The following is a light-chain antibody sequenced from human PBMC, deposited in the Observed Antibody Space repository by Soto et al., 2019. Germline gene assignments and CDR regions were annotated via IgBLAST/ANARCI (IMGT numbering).Light chain of an antibody. V-gene: IGLV1-47*01. CDR3: AGWDDSLHGLR. J-gene: IGLJ1*01. CDR2: RNN. Sequence: QSVLTQPPSASGTPGQRVTISCSGGSSNIGTNYVYWYQQLPGTAPKLLIYRNNLRPSGVPDRFSASKSGTSASLAISGLLSEDEGDYCCAGWDDSLHGLRFGAGTKLTVL. CDR1: SSNIGTNY.